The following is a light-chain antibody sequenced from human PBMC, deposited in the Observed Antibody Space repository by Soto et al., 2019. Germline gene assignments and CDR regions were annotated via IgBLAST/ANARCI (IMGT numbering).Light chain of an antibody. CDR2: AAS. Sequence: DIQMTQSPSSLSASVGDRVTITCRASQGISNYLAWYQQKPGKVPKLLIYAASTLQSGVPSRFSGSGSGTAFTLTISSLQPEDVATYYCQKYNSAPPCTFGPGTKVDIK. V-gene: IGKV1-27*01. J-gene: IGKJ3*01. CDR1: QGISNY. CDR3: QKYNSAPPCT.